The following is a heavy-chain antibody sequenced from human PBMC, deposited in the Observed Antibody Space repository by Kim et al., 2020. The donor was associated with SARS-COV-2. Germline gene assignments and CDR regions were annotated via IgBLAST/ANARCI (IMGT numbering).Heavy chain of an antibody. Sequence: SETLSLTCAVSGGSISSGGYSWSWIRQPPGKGREWIGYIYHSGSTYYNPSLKSRVTISVDRSKNQFSLKLSSVTAADTAVYYCARSGYCGGDCYPTYFDLWGRGTLVTVSS. J-gene: IGHJ2*01. CDR3: ARSGYCGGDCYPTYFDL. CDR1: GGSISSGGYS. D-gene: IGHD2-21*02. CDR2: IYHSGST. V-gene: IGHV4-30-2*01.